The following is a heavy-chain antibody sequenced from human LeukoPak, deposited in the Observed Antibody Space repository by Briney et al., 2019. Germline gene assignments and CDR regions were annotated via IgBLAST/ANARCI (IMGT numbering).Heavy chain of an antibody. CDR2: IRSKANSYAT. J-gene: IGHJ4*02. CDR1: GFTFSGSA. V-gene: IGHV3-73*01. D-gene: IGHD3-9*01. CDR3: TGADYYDNLYGYYAQGWDY. Sequence: PGGSLKLSCAASGFTFSGSAMHWVRQASGKGLEWVGRIRSKANSYATAYAASVKGRFTIARDDSKNTAYVKMNILKPKDRVGYYYTGADYYDNLYGYYAQGWDYWGQGTLVTVSS.